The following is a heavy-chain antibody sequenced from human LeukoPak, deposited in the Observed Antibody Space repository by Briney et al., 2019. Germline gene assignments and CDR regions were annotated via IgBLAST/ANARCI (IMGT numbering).Heavy chain of an antibody. CDR3: ARMRTSCYAFDI. V-gene: IGHV4-34*01. Sequence: SETLSLTCAVYGGSFSGYYWSWIRQPPGKGLEWIGEINHSGSTNYNPSLKSRVTISVDMSKNQFSLKLSSVTAADTAVYYCARMRTSCYAFDIWGQGTMVTVSS. D-gene: IGHD2-2*01. CDR1: GGSFSGYY. J-gene: IGHJ3*02. CDR2: INHSGST.